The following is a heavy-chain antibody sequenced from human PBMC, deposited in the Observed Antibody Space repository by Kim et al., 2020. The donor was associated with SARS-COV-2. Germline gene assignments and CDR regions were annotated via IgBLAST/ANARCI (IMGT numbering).Heavy chain of an antibody. CDR1: GGSISSYY. CDR3: ARYDFCISQSYFDD. V-gene: IGHV4-59*01. Sequence: SETLSLTCTVSGGSISSYYWSWIRQPPGKGLEWIGYIYYSGSTNYNPSLKSRVTISVDTSKNQFSLKLSSVTAADTAVYYCARYDFCISQSYFDDWGQGTLVTVSS. D-gene: IGHD3-3*01. CDR2: IYYSGST. J-gene: IGHJ4*02.